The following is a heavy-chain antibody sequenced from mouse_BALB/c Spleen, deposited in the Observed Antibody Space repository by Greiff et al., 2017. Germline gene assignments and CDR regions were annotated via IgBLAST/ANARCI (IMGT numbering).Heavy chain of an antibody. CDR2: IRNKANGYTT. Sequence: EVHLVESGGGLVQPGGSLRLSCATSGFTFTDYYMSWVRQPPGKALEWLGFIRNKANGYTTEYSASVKGRFTISRDNSQSILYLQMNTLRAEDSATYYCARDLYYGSSHPYYAMDYWGQGTSVTVSS. D-gene: IGHD1-1*01. CDR3: ARDLYYGSSHPYYAMDY. CDR1: GFTFTDYY. J-gene: IGHJ4*01. V-gene: IGHV7-3*02.